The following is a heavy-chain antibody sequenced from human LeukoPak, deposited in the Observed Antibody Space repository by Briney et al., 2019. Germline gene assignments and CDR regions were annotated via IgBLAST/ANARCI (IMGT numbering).Heavy chain of an antibody. D-gene: IGHD2-2*01. J-gene: IGHJ5*02. CDR2: IYYSGST. V-gene: IGHV4-30-4*08. CDR3: ARCEVLGYCSSTSCYEGANWFDP. Sequence: SETLSLTCTVSGGSISSGDYYWSWIRQPPGTGLEWIGYIYYSGSTYYNPSLKSRVTISVDTSKNQFSLKLSSVTAADTAVYYCARCEVLGYCSSTSCYEGANWFDPWGQGTLVTVSS. CDR1: GGSISSGDYY.